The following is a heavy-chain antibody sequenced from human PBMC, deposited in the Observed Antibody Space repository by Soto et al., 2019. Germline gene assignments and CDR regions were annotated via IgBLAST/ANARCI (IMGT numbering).Heavy chain of an antibody. V-gene: IGHV1-18*01. CDR2: ISGYNGDT. J-gene: IGHJ4*02. D-gene: IGHD3-16*01. CDR3: AADWGHLSAYYFAS. CDR1: GYTFTSYG. Sequence: QAQLVQSGTEVKKPGASVKVSCKASGYTFTSYGITWVRQAPGQGLEWLGWISGYNGDTNYAQKVQGRVTFTADTSTSTASMELRSLISDDTAVYYCAADWGHLSAYYFASWGQGALVTVSS.